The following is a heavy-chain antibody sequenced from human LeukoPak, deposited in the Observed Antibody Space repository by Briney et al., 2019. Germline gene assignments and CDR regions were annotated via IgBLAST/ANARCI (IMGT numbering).Heavy chain of an antibody. D-gene: IGHD3-22*01. J-gene: IGHJ4*02. V-gene: IGHV3-7*01. Sequence: GGSLRLSCAASGFTFSSYWMSWVRQAPGKGLEWVANIKQDGSEKYYVDSVKGRFTISRDNAKNSLYLQMNGLRAEDTAVYYCARGAYYYDSSGYYSDYWGQGTLVTVSS. CDR2: IKQDGSEK. CDR3: ARGAYYYDSSGYYSDY. CDR1: GFTFSSYW.